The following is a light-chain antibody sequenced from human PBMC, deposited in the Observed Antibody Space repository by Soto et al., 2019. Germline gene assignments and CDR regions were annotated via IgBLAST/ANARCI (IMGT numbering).Light chain of an antibody. Sequence: EIVMTQSPATLSVSPGERATLSCRASQSISTELAWYQQKPGQPPRLLIYSASTRATGVPASFTGSGSGSEFTLTINALQTEDFAVYYCQQGDNWPLTFGQGTRLEI. CDR3: QQGDNWPLT. J-gene: IGKJ2*01. CDR2: SAS. CDR1: QSISTE. V-gene: IGKV3-15*01.